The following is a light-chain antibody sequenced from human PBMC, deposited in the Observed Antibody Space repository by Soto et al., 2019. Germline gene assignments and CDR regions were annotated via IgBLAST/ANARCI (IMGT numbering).Light chain of an antibody. V-gene: IGLV2-14*03. CDR3: SSYTTSFTLV. J-gene: IGLJ2*01. CDR1: SNDVGHYDY. Sequence: QSVLTQPASVSGSPGQSITISCTGTSNDVGHYDYVSWYQQHPDKAPKLMIYGVNNRPSGVSDRFSGSKSGNTASLTISGLQAEDEAAYYCSSYTTSFTLVFGGGTKLTVL. CDR2: GVN.